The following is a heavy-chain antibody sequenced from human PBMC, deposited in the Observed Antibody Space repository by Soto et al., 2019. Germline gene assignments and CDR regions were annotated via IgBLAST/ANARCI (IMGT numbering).Heavy chain of an antibody. CDR2: IYSGGST. V-gene: IGHV4-61*01. Sequence: SETLSLTCTVSGGFVNSDTHSWSWIRQTPGKRLEWIGFIYSGGSTKNPSLRSRVTMSVDTSKNQFSLKLGPVIVADTAVYHCARFVRPCSPTPFSPRADVWGQGITVTVSS. J-gene: IGHJ6*02. CDR3: ARFVRPCSPTPFSPRADV. D-gene: IGHD2-15*01. CDR1: GGFVNSDTHS.